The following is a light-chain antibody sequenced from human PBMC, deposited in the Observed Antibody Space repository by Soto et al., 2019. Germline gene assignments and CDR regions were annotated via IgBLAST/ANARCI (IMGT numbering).Light chain of an antibody. CDR2: EVS. V-gene: IGLV2-14*01. CDR1: SSDVGGYNY. Sequence: QSALTQPASVSGSPGQWITISCTGTSSDVGGYNYVSWYQQHPGKAPKLMIYEVSNRPSGVSNRFSGSKSGNTASLTISGLQAEDEADYYCSSYSSTSSLGVFGTGTKATVL. CDR3: SSYSSTSSLGV. J-gene: IGLJ1*01.